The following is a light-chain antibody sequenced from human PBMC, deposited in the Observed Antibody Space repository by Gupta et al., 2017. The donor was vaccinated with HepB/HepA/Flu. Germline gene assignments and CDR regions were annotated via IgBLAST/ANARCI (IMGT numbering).Light chain of an antibody. CDR3: GNWGSNIRV. J-gene: IGLJ2*01. CDR2: VERSGRY. CDR1: SGYRHYS. Sequence: QLMATQASSASASLGSSVKLTCTLSSGYRHYSIGWHQQQPGKAPRFLVNVERSGRYNTGGGIPGCSCSTSAKEARHIIMATLEAEEYDYYCCGNWGSNIRVFGGGTKLTVL. V-gene: IGLV4-60*03.